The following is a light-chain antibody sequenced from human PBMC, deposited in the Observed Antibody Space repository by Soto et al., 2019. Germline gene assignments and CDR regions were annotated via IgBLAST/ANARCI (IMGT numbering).Light chain of an antibody. CDR2: AAS. Sequence: DIKMTQTPPSLSASVGDTITLTCRASQSISTYLDWYQVTPGKAPKVLIYAASTLRDGVPSRFSGSGSGTDFTLTINSLQPEDFATYYCQQNYNLPPWTFGQGTKVEIK. CDR1: QSISTY. V-gene: IGKV1-39*01. J-gene: IGKJ1*01. CDR3: QQNYNLPPWT.